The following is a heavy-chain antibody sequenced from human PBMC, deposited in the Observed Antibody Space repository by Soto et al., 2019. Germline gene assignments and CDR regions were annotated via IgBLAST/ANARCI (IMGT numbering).Heavy chain of an antibody. J-gene: IGHJ6*03. CDR1: GFTFGDYA. CDR2: IRSKAYGGTT. Sequence: PGGSLRLSCTASGFTFGDYAMSWFRQAPGKGLEWVGFIRSKAYGGTTEYAASVKGRFTISRDDSKSIAYLQMNSLKTEDTAVYYCTRDTGYYYYYYMDVWGKGTTVTVSS. V-gene: IGHV3-49*03. D-gene: IGHD4-17*01. CDR3: TRDTGYYYYYYMDV.